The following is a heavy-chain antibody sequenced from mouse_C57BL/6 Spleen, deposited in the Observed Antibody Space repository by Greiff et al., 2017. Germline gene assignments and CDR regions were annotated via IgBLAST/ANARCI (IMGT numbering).Heavy chain of an antibody. D-gene: IGHD1-1*01. J-gene: IGHJ1*03. CDR1: GYTFTSYG. Sequence: VKLQESGAELARPGASVKLSCKASGYTFTSYGISWVKQRTGQGLEWIGEIYPRSGNTYYNEKFKGKATLTADKSSSTAYMELRSLTSEDSAVYFCARGDYYGSSYEDWYFDVWGTGTTVTVSS. CDR2: IYPRSGNT. V-gene: IGHV1-81*01. CDR3: ARGDYYGSSYEDWYFDV.